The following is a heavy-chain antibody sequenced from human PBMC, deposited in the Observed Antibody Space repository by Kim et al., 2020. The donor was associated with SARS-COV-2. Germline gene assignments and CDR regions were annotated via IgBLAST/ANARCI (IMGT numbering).Heavy chain of an antibody. J-gene: IGHJ4*02. V-gene: IGHV5-10-1*01. CDR2: IDPSDSYT. Sequence: GESLKISCKGSGYSFTSYWISWVRQMPGKGLEWMGRIDPSDSYTNYSPSFQGHVTISADKSISTAYLQWSSLKASDTAMYYCARYRSLEYYYDSSGYFDYWGQGTLVTVSS. CDR1: GYSFTSYW. CDR3: ARYRSLEYYYDSSGYFDY. D-gene: IGHD3-22*01.